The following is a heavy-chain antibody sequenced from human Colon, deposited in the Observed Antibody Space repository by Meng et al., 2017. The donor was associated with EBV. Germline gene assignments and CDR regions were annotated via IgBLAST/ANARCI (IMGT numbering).Heavy chain of an antibody. J-gene: IGHJ4*02. Sequence: HVPASRTALVKTSQTLSLTCTVSGGSMRSGNNYCSWIRQPPGKGLEWIGYIHHSGSAYYNPSLKSRVSISVDTSKNQFSLNLNSMTAADTAVYYCASFDHIPRRNYFDYWGQGTLVTVSS. CDR3: ASFDHIPRRNYFDY. V-gene: IGHV4-30-4*01. CDR2: IHHSGSA. D-gene: IGHD2-21*01. CDR1: GGSMRSGNNY.